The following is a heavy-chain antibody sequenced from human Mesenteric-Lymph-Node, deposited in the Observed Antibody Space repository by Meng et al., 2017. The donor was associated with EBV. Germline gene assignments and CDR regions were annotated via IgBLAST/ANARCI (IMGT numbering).Heavy chain of an antibody. CDR1: GYTFTSYG. V-gene: IGHV1-18*01. CDR3: ARGRRDYDSGSYPDFDY. D-gene: IGHD3-10*01. J-gene: IGHJ4*02. CDR2: ISTYNGNT. Sequence: VQLVSSGAEVKKPGASVRVSCKASGYTFTSYGISWVRQAPGQGLEWMGWISTYNGNTNYAQKVQGRVTMTRETSTSTAYMELRSLRSDDTAVYYCARGRRDYDSGSYPDFDYWGQGTLVTVSS.